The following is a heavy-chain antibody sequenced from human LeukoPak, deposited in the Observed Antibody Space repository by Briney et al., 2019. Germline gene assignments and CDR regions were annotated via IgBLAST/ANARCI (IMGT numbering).Heavy chain of an antibody. D-gene: IGHD3-9*01. Sequence: GGSLRLSCAASGFTFSSYWMSWVRQAPGKGLEWVANIKQDGSEKYYVDSVKGRFTISRDNAKNSLYLQMNSLRAEDTAVYYCARGSLVLRYFDSDDAFDIWGQGTMVTVSS. J-gene: IGHJ3*02. CDR3: ARGSLVLRYFDSDDAFDI. V-gene: IGHV3-7*01. CDR2: IKQDGSEK. CDR1: GFTFSSYW.